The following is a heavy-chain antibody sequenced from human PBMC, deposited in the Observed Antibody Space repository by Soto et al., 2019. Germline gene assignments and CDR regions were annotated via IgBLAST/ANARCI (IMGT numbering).Heavy chain of an antibody. CDR1: GGTFSSDS. D-gene: IGHD2-15*01. CDR3: ARSGGLDRDFNY. CDR2: IIPMFDTP. J-gene: IGHJ4*02. V-gene: IGHV1-69*13. Sequence: ASVKVSCKASGGTFSSDSFSWVRQAPGQGLEWMGGIIPMFDTPIYAQKFQDRFTITADESTSTAYMQLSSLRSGDTAVYYCARSGGLDRDFNYWGQGSLVTVSS.